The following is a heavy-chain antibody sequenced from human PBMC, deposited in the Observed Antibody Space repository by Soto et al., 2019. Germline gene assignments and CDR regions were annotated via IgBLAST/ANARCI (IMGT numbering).Heavy chain of an antibody. J-gene: IGHJ4*02. D-gene: IGHD3-22*01. CDR1: GGSISSKNYY. Sequence: QLQLQESGPGLVKPSETLSLTCSVSGGSISSKNYYWGWIRQPPGKGLEWIGIIYYSGTTYYNPSRKSRVIRSVDTSKNQFSLKLSSVTAADTAVYYCARRPSYYYDSSGFDPFDYWGQGTLVTVSS. V-gene: IGHV4-39*01. CDR3: ARRPSYYYDSSGFDPFDY. CDR2: IYYSGTT.